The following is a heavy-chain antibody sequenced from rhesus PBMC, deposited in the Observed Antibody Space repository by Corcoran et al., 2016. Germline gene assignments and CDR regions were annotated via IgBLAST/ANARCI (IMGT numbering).Heavy chain of an antibody. Sequence: QVQLKESGPGLVKPSETLSLTCAVSGGSISSGYGWGWIRQPPGKGLEWIVTIYSTTGNTYYNPSLKSRVTSSKDTSKNQFSLKRSSVTAADTAVYYCARGSSFSYSFWGQGVLVTVSS. D-gene: IGHD4-29*01. J-gene: IGHJ4*01. CDR3: ARGSSFSYSF. V-gene: IGHV4S7*01. CDR1: GGSISSGYG. CDR2: IYSTTGNT.